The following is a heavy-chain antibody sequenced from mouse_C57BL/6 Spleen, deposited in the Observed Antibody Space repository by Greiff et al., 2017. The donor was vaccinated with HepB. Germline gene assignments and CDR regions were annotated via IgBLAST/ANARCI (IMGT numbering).Heavy chain of an antibody. V-gene: IGHV2-9-1*01. CDR2: IWTGGGT. Sequence: QVQLQQSGPGLVAPSQCLSITCTVSGFSLTSYAISWVRQPPGKGLEWLGVIWTGGGTNYYTALKSRLSISKDNTKSQVLLIMNSLQTDDTARYYCARYDYDGAMDYWGQGTSVTVSS. CDR1: GFSLTSYA. D-gene: IGHD2-4*01. CDR3: ARYDYDGAMDY. J-gene: IGHJ4*01.